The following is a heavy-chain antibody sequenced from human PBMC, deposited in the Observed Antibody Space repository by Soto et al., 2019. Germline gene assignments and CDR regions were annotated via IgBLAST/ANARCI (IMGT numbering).Heavy chain of an antibody. CDR1: GFTFSSYG. Sequence: GGSLRLSCAASGFTFSSYGMHWVRQAPGKGLVWVSRINSDGSSTSYADSVKGRFTISRDNAKNTLYLQMNRLRAEDTAVYYCAKGKEYSYGWGWDYYYGMDVWGQGTTVTVS. J-gene: IGHJ6*02. CDR3: AKGKEYSYGWGWDYYYGMDV. CDR2: INSDGSST. V-gene: IGHV3-74*01. D-gene: IGHD5-18*01.